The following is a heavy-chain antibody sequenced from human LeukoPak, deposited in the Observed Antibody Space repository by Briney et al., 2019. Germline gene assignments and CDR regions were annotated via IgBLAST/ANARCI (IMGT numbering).Heavy chain of an antibody. CDR3: ARDLTVVPAAMGWFDP. Sequence: SQTLSLTCTVSGGSISSGDYHWSWTRQPPGKGLEWIGYIYYSGSTYYNPSLKSRVTISVDTSKNQFSLKLSSVTAADTAVYYCARDLTVVPAAMGWFDPWGQGTLVTVSS. V-gene: IGHV4-30-4*08. CDR2: IYYSGST. CDR1: GGSISSGDYH. D-gene: IGHD2-2*01. J-gene: IGHJ5*02.